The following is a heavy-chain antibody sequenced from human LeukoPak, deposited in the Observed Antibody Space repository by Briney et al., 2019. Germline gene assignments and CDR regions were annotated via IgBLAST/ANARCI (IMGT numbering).Heavy chain of an antibody. CDR3: ARDLGLRFGELFRYYYGMDV. J-gene: IGHJ6*02. V-gene: IGHV1-18*01. D-gene: IGHD3-10*01. Sequence: ASVTVSCKASGYTFTSYGVSWVRQAPGQGREWMGWISAYNGNTNYAQKLQGRVTMTTDTSTSTAYMELRSLRSDDTAVYYCARDLGLRFGELFRYYYGMDVWGQGTTVTVSS. CDR1: GYTFTSYG. CDR2: ISAYNGNT.